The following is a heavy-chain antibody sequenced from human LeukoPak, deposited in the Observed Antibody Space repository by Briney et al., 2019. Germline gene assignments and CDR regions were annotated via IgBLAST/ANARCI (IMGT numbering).Heavy chain of an antibody. CDR1: GYTFTSYD. J-gene: IGHJ5*02. Sequence: PGASVKVSCKASGYTFTSYDINWVRQATGQGLEWMGWMNPNSGNTGYAQKFQGRVTITRNTSISTAYMELSSLRSEDTAVYYCARGLPGPTAAYGSGSYYYWFDPWGQGTLVTVSS. D-gene: IGHD3-10*01. CDR2: MNPNSGNT. V-gene: IGHV1-8*03. CDR3: ARGLPGPTAAYGSGSYYYWFDP.